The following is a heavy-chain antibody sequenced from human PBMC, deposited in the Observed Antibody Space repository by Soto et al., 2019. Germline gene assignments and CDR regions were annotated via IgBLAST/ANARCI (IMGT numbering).Heavy chain of an antibody. CDR3: GKDSEGSIAEAGHFGY. V-gene: IGHV3-43*01. Sequence: PGGSLRLSCAASGFTFDDYTMHWVRQAPGKGLEWVSLISWDGGSTYYADSVKGRFTISRDNSKTSLYLQMNSLRTEDTALYYWGKDSEGSIAEAGHFGYWGQGTLVTVAS. J-gene: IGHJ4*01. D-gene: IGHD6-13*01. CDR1: GFTFDDYT. CDR2: ISWDGGST.